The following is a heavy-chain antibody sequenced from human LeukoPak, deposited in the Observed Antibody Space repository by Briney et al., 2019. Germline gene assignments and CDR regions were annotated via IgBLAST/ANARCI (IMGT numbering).Heavy chain of an antibody. V-gene: IGHV3-53*01. D-gene: IGHD6-13*01. CDR1: GFTVGNNY. CDR2: ICSDGST. CDR3: ARDTPGIAASVNGG. J-gene: IGHJ4*02. Sequence: PGGSLRLSCTASGFTVGNNYMNWLRQAPGKGLEWVSLICSDGSTHYADSVKGRFTISRDNSKNTLYLQMYSLRAEDTAVYYCARDTPGIAASVNGGWGQGTLVTVSS.